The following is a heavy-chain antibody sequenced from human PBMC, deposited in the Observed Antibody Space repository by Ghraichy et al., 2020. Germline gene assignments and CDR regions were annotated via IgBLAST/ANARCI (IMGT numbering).Heavy chain of an antibody. J-gene: IGHJ4*02. D-gene: IGHD3-22*01. CDR1: GFTFSSYA. Sequence: GESLNISCAASGFTFSSYAMSWVRQAPGKGLEWVSAISGSGGSTYYADSVKGRFTISRDNSKNTLYLQMNSLRAEDTAVYYCAKDIERDRSIANYWGQGTLVTVSS. CDR3: AKDIERDRSIANY. CDR2: ISGSGGST. V-gene: IGHV3-23*01.